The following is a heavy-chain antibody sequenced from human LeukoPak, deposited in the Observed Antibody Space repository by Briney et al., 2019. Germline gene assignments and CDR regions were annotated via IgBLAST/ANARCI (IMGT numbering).Heavy chain of an antibody. CDR1: GYTFTGYY. J-gene: IGHJ4*02. V-gene: IGHV1-18*04. Sequence: ASVKVSCKASGYTFTGYYMHWVRQAPGQGLEWMGWISAYNGNTNYAQKLQGRVTMTTDTSTSTAYMELRSLRSDDTAVYYCARAGYYDFWSGYSRDGLDYWGQGTLVTVSS. CDR2: ISAYNGNT. CDR3: ARAGYYDFWSGYSRDGLDY. D-gene: IGHD3-3*01.